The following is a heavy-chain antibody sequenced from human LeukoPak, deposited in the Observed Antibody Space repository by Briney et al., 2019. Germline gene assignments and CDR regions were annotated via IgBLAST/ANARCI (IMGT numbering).Heavy chain of an antibody. CDR2: IYYSGST. CDR3: AKKTPGIHPFDS. J-gene: IGHJ4*02. D-gene: IGHD6-13*01. Sequence: SETLSLTYSVSGGSISSSSYYWGWIRQPPEKGLEWIGSIYYSGSTYYNPSLKSRVTISVDTSKNQFSLKLSSVTAADTAVYYCAKKTPGIHPFDSWGQGTLVTVSP. CDR1: GGSISSSSYY. V-gene: IGHV4-39*01.